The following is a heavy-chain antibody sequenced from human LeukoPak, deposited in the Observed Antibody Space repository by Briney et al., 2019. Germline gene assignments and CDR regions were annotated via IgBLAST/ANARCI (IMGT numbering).Heavy chain of an antibody. V-gene: IGHV3-30*02. CDR3: AREWSTDTQVVVAATFFDY. CDR2: IRYDGSNK. Sequence: GGSLRLSCAASGFTFSSYAMSWVRQAPGKGLEWVAFIRYDGSNKYYADSVKGRFTISRDNSKNTLYLQMNSLRAEDTTVYYCAREWSTDTQVVVAATFFDYWGQGTLVTVSS. J-gene: IGHJ4*02. D-gene: IGHD2-15*01. CDR1: GFTFSSYA.